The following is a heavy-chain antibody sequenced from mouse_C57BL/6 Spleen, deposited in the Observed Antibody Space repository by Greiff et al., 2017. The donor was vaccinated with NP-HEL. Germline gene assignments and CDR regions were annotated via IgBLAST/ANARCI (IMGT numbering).Heavy chain of an antibody. D-gene: IGHD4-1*01. CDR2: INPYNGGT. CDR3: ARRGRFSNWVDY. Sequence: EVQLQQSGPVLVKPGASVKMSCKASGYTFTDYYMNWVKQSHGKSLEWIGVINPYNGGTSYNQKFKGKATLTVDKSSSTAYMELNSLTSEDSAVYYCARRGRFSNWVDYWGQGTTLTVSS. J-gene: IGHJ2*01. CDR1: GYTFTDYY. V-gene: IGHV1-19*01.